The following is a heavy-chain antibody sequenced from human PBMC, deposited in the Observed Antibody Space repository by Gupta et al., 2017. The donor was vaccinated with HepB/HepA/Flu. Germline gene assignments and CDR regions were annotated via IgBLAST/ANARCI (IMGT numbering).Heavy chain of an antibody. D-gene: IGHD3-3*01. CDR2: ISGSGGST. CDR1: GFTFSSYA. CDR3: AKDGGFWSGYYTGDY. Sequence: EVQLLESGGGLVQPGGSLRLSWAGSGFTFSSYAMSWVRQAPGKGLEWVSAISGSGGSTYYADSVKGRFTISRDNSKNTLYLQMNSLRAEDTAVYYCAKDGGFWSGYYTGDYWGQGTLVTVSS. J-gene: IGHJ4*02. V-gene: IGHV3-23*01.